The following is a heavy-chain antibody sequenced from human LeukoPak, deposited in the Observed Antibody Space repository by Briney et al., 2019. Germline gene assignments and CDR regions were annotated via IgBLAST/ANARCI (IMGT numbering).Heavy chain of an antibody. D-gene: IGHD2-15*01. V-gene: IGHV3-30-3*01. CDR1: GFTFSSYA. CDR3: ARDACSGGSCYSPEYFQH. Sequence: GGSLRLSCAASGFTFSSYAMHWVRQAPGEGLEGVAVISYDGSNKYYADSVKGGFTISRDNSKNTLYLQMNSLRAEDTAVYYCARDACSGGSCYSPEYFQHWGQGTLVTVSS. CDR2: ISYDGSNK. J-gene: IGHJ1*01.